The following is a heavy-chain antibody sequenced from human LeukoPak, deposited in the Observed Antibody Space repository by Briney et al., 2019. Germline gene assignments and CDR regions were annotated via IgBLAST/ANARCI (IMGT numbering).Heavy chain of an antibody. Sequence: PSETLSLTCAVYGGSFSGYYWSWIRQPPGKGLEWIGEINHSGSTNYNPSLKSRVTISVDTSKNQFSLKLSSVTAADTAVYYCARAESGYDWEPSYFDYWGQGTLVTVSS. CDR1: GGSFSGYY. CDR3: ARAESGYDWEPSYFDY. D-gene: IGHD5-12*01. CDR2: INHSGST. V-gene: IGHV4-34*01. J-gene: IGHJ4*02.